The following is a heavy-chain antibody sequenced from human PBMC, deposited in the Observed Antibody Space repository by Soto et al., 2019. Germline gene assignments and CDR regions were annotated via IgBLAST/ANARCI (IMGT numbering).Heavy chain of an antibody. CDR2: IYYSGST. Sequence: SETLSLTCTLSAGSVSSGSYYWSWIRQPPGKGLEWIGYIYYSGSTNYNPSLKSRVTISVDTSKHQFSLKPSSVTAADAAVYYCARAREMATITDYWGQGTLVTVSS. CDR3: ARAREMATITDY. CDR1: AGSVSSGSYY. V-gene: IGHV4-61*01. D-gene: IGHD5-12*01. J-gene: IGHJ4*02.